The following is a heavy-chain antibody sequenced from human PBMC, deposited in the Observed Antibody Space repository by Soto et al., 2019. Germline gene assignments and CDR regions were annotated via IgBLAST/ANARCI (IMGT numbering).Heavy chain of an antibody. V-gene: IGHV4-4*02. CDR3: ASRDPGTSVDY. D-gene: IGHD1-7*01. J-gene: IGHJ4*02. CDR1: GGSFTSNNW. Sequence: PSDTLSLTCAVSGGSFTSNNWWTRVRQPPGQGLEWIGEIYRTGSTNYNPSLKSRVTISLDKSENQFSLKVTSLTAADTAVYYCASRDPGTSVDYWGQGXLVTV. CDR2: IYRTGST.